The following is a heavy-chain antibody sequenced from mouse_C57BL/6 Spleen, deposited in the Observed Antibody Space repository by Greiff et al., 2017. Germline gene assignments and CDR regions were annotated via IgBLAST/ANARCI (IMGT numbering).Heavy chain of an antibody. CDR2: LSDGGSYT. CDR3: ARDHSIYAMDY. Sequence: EVKLMESGGGLVKPGGSLKLSCAASGFTFSSYAMSWVRQTPEKRLEWVATLSDGGSYTYYPDNVKGRFTISRDNAKNNLYLQMSHLKSEDTAMYYCARDHSIYAMDYWGQGTSVTVSS. V-gene: IGHV5-4*01. J-gene: IGHJ4*01. CDR1: GFTFSSYA.